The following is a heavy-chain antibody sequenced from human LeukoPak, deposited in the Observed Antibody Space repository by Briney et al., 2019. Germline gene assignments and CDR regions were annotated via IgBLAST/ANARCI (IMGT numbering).Heavy chain of an antibody. V-gene: IGHV3-21*01. Sequence: GGSLRLSCAASGFTFSSYSMNWVRQAPGKGLEWVSSISSSSSYIYYADSVKGRFTISRDNAKNSLYLQMNRLRAEDTAVYYCAKNNDYGDYGGFDYWGQGTLVTVSS. J-gene: IGHJ4*02. CDR1: GFTFSSYS. CDR2: ISSSSSYI. D-gene: IGHD4-17*01. CDR3: AKNNDYGDYGGFDY.